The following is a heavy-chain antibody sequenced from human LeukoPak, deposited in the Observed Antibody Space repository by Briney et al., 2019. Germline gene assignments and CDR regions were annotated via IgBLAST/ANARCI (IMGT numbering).Heavy chain of an antibody. J-gene: IGHJ4*02. V-gene: IGHV4-4*02. CDR1: GGSISSSNW. Sequence: SETLSLTCAVSGGSISSSNWWSWVRQPPGKGLEWIGSIYHSGSTYYNPSLKSRVTISVDTSKNQFSLKLSSVTAADTAVYYCARERWNDYGDYGDDYWGQGTLVTVSS. CDR3: ARERWNDYGDYGDDY. CDR2: IYHSGST. D-gene: IGHD4-17*01.